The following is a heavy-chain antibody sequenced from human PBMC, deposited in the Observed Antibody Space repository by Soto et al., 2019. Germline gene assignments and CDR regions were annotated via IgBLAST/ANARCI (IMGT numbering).Heavy chain of an antibody. D-gene: IGHD5-18*01. Sequence: SETLSLTCTVSGGSISSYYWSWIRQPPGKGLEWIGYIYYSGSTNYNPSLKSRVTISVDTSKNQFSLKLSSVTAADTAVYYCARKRGYSLDYWGQGTQVTVSS. CDR1: GGSISSYY. CDR2: IYYSGST. V-gene: IGHV4-59*01. J-gene: IGHJ4*02. CDR3: ARKRGYSLDY.